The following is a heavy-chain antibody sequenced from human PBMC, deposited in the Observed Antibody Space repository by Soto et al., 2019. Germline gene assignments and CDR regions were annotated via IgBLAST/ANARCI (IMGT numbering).Heavy chain of an antibody. CDR3: ATLTVTRPTWFDP. V-gene: IGHV3-7*01. Sequence: GGSLRLSCAASGFMFSSYWMHWVRQAPGKGLEWVANVKFDGSEQYYVDSVKGRFTISRDNAKSSVYLQMDSLRVEDTAVYYCATLTVTRPTWFDPWGQGTLVTVSS. J-gene: IGHJ5*02. CDR1: GFMFSSYW. D-gene: IGHD4-17*01. CDR2: VKFDGSEQ.